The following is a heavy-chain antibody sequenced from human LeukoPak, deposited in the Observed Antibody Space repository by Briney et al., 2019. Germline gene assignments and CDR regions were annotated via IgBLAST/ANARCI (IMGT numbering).Heavy chain of an antibody. CDR3: ARGPRNSSSYQYFQH. CDR2: TSSSSAYI. J-gene: IGHJ1*01. D-gene: IGHD6-13*01. Sequence: GGSLRLSCAASGFTFSTYSMDWVRQAPGKGLEWVSSTSSSSAYIYCADSEKGRFTTSRDNAKNSLYLQMNSLRVEDTAVYYCARGPRNSSSYQYFQHWGQGTLVTVSS. CDR1: GFTFSTYS. V-gene: IGHV3-21*01.